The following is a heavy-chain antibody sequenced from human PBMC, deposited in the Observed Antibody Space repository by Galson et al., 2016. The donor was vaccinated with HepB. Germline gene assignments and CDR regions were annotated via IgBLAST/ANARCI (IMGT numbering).Heavy chain of an antibody. J-gene: IGHJ4*02. CDR1: GFTFSGYD. CDR2: ISYDGRNK. V-gene: IGHV3-30*18. D-gene: IGHD2-15*01. Sequence: SLRLSCAASGFTFSGYDMHWVRQAPGKGLEWVVLISYDGRNKNYVDSVKGRFTISRDNSKNTLYLQMNSLRAEDTAVYYCAKDPLLLGVVMSAATSWGQGTLVTVSP. CDR3: AKDPLLLGVVMSAATS.